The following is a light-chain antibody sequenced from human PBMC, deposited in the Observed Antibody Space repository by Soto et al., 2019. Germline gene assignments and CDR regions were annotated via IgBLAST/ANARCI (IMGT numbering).Light chain of an antibody. V-gene: IGKV3-11*01. CDR1: QSVSSF. CDR3: QQRSNWRVT. Sequence: IVLTQSPATLSLSPGERATLSCRASQSVSSFLAWYQQKPGQAPRLLIYDASNRATGIPARFSGSGSGTDFTLTISSLEPEDFAGYYWQQRSNWRVTFGQGTRLEIK. J-gene: IGKJ5*01. CDR2: DAS.